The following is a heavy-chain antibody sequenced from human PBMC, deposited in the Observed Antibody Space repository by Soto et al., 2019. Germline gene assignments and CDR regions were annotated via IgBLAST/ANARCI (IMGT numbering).Heavy chain of an antibody. CDR2: ISSSSSYI. D-gene: IGHD3-22*01. Sequence: GGSLRLSCAASGFTFSSYAMNWVRQAPGKGLEWVSSISSSSSYIYYADSVKGRFTISRDNAKNSLYLQVSKLRAEDTAVYFCARDQTDSGGYSDSWGQGTLVTVPQ. CDR3: ARDQTDSGGYSDS. J-gene: IGHJ4*02. V-gene: IGHV3-21*01. CDR1: GFTFSSYA.